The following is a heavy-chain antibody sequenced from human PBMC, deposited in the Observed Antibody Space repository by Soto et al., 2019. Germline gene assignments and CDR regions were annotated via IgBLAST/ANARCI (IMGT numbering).Heavy chain of an antibody. CDR3: AKISVVVAAFDY. CDR1: GFTFSSYA. J-gene: IGHJ4*02. V-gene: IGHV3-23*01. CDR2: ISGSGGST. Sequence: EVQLLESGGGLVQPGGSLRLSCAASGFTFSSYAISWVRQAPGTGLEWVSAISGSGGSTYYADSVKGRFTISRDTSKNTLYLQMNSRRAEDTAVYYCAKISVVVAAFDYCGQGTLVTFSS. D-gene: IGHD2-15*01.